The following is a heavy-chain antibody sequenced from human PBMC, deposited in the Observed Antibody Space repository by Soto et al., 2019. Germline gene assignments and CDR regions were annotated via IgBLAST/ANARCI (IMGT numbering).Heavy chain of an antibody. CDR1: GFTFSSYA. Sequence: EVQLLESGGGLVQPGGSLRLSCAASGFTFSSYAMSWVRQAPGKGLEWVSAISGSGGSTYYADSVKGRFTISRDNSKNTLYLQMNSLRAEDTAVYYCANGGYDFWSGYQKSGDYYGMDVWGQGTTVTVSS. D-gene: IGHD3-3*01. V-gene: IGHV3-23*01. CDR2: ISGSGGST. CDR3: ANGGYDFWSGYQKSGDYYGMDV. J-gene: IGHJ6*02.